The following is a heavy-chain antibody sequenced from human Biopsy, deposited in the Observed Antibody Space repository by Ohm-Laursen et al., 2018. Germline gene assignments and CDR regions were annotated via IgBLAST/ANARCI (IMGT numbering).Heavy chain of an antibody. CDR3: ARHAPSYSGSYWRYFDL. V-gene: IGHV4-59*08. CDR2: IYYTGST. J-gene: IGHJ2*01. CDR1: GGSISSYY. Sequence: TLSLTCTVSGGSISSYYWSWIRQPPGKGLEWIGYIYYTGSTNSNPSLKSRVTISVDTSMNHLSLRLTSVTAADTAVYYCARHAPSYSGSYWRYFDLWGRGTLVTVSS. D-gene: IGHD1-26*01.